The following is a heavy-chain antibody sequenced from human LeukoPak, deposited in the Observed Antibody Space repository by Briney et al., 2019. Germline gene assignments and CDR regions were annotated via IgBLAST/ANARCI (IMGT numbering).Heavy chain of an antibody. D-gene: IGHD3-10*01. J-gene: IGHJ6*02. CDR2: MRSDGSNN. Sequence: GGSLRLSCAASGFTFSRYGVFWVRQAPGKGLEWVAFMRSDGSNNYYADSVKGRFTISRDNSNKTLYLQMNSLRVEDTAMYYCARALFAGAFYGMDVWGQGTTVTVSS. CDR1: GFTFSRYG. V-gene: IGHV3-30*02. CDR3: ARALFAGAFYGMDV.